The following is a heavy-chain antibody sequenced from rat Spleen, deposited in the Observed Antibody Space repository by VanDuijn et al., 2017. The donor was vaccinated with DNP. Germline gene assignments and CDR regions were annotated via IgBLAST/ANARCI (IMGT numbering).Heavy chain of an antibody. Sequence: EVQLVESGGGLVQPGRSLKLSCAASGFTFSNYGMAWVRQAPKKGLEWVATISTSGGSTYYRDSVKGRFTISRDNAKRTLYLEMNSLRSEDMATYYCARFNGYYYALDAWGQGTSVTVSS. D-gene: IGHD1-3*01. CDR2: ISTSGGST. CDR3: ARFNGYYYALDA. J-gene: IGHJ4*01. V-gene: IGHV5S13*01. CDR1: GFTFSNYG.